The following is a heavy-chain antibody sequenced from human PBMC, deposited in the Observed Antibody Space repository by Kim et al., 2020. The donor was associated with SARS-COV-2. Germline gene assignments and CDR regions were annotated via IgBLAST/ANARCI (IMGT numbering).Heavy chain of an antibody. CDR2: ISSSSSYI. CDR1: GFTFSSYS. J-gene: IGHJ4*02. V-gene: IGHV3-21*01. D-gene: IGHD3-22*01. CDR3: ARDIYDSSGYYYPWTDFDY. Sequence: GGSLRLSCAASGFTFSSYSMNWVRQAPGKGLEWVSSISSSSSYIYYADSVKGRFTISRDNAKNSLYLQMNSLRAEDTAVYYCARDIYDSSGYYYPWTDFDYWGQGTLVTVSS.